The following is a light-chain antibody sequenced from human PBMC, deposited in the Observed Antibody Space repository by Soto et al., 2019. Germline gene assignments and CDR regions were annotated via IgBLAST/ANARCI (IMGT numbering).Light chain of an antibody. CDR2: DVT. J-gene: IGLJ1*01. CDR1: SNEFGGYNY. CDR3: SSYSSTSTRRL. Sequence: QSSLTQPASVSGSPGQSVPIPCTGNSNEFGGYNYVSWYRQFPGTAPKPIIYDVTHRPSGVSFRSSGSKSGNTASLTISGLQAEDEAGYHCSSYSSTSTRRLFGAGTKVTVL. V-gene: IGLV2-14*03.